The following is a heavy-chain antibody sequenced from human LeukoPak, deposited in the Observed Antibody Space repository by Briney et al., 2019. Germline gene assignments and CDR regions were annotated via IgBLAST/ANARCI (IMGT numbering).Heavy chain of an antibody. J-gene: IGHJ6*03. CDR1: GGSFSGYY. D-gene: IGHD2-2*01. CDR3: ARQPLPVVPAAKGKAPAFGYMDV. Sequence: PSETLSLTRAVYGGSFSGYYWRWLRHPPGNGLEWIGEIIPKGRTKYNPCLTSRVTIPVDTSKNQFSLKLRPVTAADTAVYYFARQPLPVVPAAKGKAPAFGYMDVWGKGTTVTVSS. CDR2: IIPKGRT. V-gene: IGHV4-34*12.